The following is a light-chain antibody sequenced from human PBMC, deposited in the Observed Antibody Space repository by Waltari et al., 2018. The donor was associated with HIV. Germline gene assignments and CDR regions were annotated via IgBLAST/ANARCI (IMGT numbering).Light chain of an antibody. V-gene: IGLV2-8*01. CDR2: EVT. CDR3: SSFAGTHKL. CDR1: NQDIIAYTY. Sequence: QSPLAPSPSAAGSPGQSVTISSIAANQDIIAYTYVSWYQQHSDRPPKLIIFEVTKRPSGVPDRFSGSKSGNTASLFVSGLQPEDEATYFCSSFAGTHKLFGGGTKLTVL. J-gene: IGLJ2*01.